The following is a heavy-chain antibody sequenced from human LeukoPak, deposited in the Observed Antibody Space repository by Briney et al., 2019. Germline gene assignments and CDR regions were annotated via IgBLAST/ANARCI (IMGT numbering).Heavy chain of an antibody. CDR3: ATASGSRYAEYFQH. V-gene: IGHV3-64*01. J-gene: IGHJ1*01. Sequence: GGSLRLSCAASGFTFSRYAMHRVRQAPGKGLEYVSAITSNGGSTYYANSVKGRFIISRDNSKNTLYLQLGSLRADDMAMYYCATASGSRYAEYFQHWGQGTLVTVSS. CDR2: ITSNGGST. D-gene: IGHD1-26*01. CDR1: GFTFSRYA.